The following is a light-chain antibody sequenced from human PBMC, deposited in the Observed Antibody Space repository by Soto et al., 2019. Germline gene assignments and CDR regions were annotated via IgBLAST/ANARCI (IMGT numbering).Light chain of an antibody. CDR2: KVS. J-gene: IGKJ2*01. V-gene: IGKV2-30*01. CDR3: MQGTHWPYT. Sequence: DVVMTQSPLSLPVTLGQPASISCRSSQSLVYSDGDSYLNWFQQRPGQSPRRLIYKVSNRDSGVPDRFSGSGSCTDSTLKITRVEAEDVGVYYCMQGTHWPYTFGQGTKLEIK. CDR1: QSLVYSDGDSY.